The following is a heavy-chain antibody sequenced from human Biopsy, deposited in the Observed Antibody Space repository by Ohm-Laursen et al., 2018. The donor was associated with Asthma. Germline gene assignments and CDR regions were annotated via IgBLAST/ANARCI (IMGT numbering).Heavy chain of an antibody. CDR2: ISVYNGNT. J-gene: IGHJ6*02. V-gene: IGHV1-18*01. Sequence: ASVKVSCKTSGYTFNSAGITWMRQAPGQGLEWMGWISVYNGNTKVAQKLQDRVTMITDTSTSTAYMELRSLRSNDTAVYFCARAVDYSHYYGIDVWGQGTTVTVS. CDR1: GYTFNSAG. D-gene: IGHD3-10*01. CDR3: ARAVDYSHYYGIDV.